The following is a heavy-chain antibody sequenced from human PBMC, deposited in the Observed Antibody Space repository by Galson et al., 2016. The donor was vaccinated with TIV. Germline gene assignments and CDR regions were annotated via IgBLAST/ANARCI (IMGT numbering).Heavy chain of an antibody. CDR2: ISWNGGKV. D-gene: IGHD2-21*01. V-gene: IGHV3-9*01. CDR1: GFTFDDYA. J-gene: IGHJ6*03. CDR3: CKGSGDAPYYFYTDA. Sequence: LRLSCAGSGFTFDDYALHWVRQRPGKGLEWLSGISWNGGKVEYADSVKGRFTISRDNAKNSLYLQMNSLRSDATALYYCCKGSGDAPYYFYTDAWGEGTTVIVSS.